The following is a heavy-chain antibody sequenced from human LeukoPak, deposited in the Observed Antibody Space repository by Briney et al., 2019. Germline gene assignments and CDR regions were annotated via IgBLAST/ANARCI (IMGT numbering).Heavy chain of an antibody. CDR3: ARALEVYGMDV. D-gene: IGHD3-3*01. J-gene: IGHJ6*02. CDR1: GFTAKSNY. Sequence: GGSLRLSCAASGFTAKSNYMSWVRQAPGKGLEWVSVIYGGGSTFYADSVKGRFTISRDNSKNTVDLQMNGLRAEDTAVYYCARALEVYGMDVWGQGTTVAVSS. CDR2: IYGGGST. V-gene: IGHV3-66*01.